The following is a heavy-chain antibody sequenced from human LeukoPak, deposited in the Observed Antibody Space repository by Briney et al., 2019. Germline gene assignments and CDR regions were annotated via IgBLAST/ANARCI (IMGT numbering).Heavy chain of an antibody. CDR2: ISYDGSNK. J-gene: IGHJ4*02. Sequence: PGGSLRLSCAASGFTFSSYAMHWVRQAPGKGLEWVAVISYDGSNKYYADSVKGRLTISRDNSKNTLYLQMNSLRAEDTAVYYCAKSNPFYITMIRNWGQGTLVTVSS. CDR3: AKSNPFYITMIRN. CDR1: GFTFSSYA. D-gene: IGHD3-22*01. V-gene: IGHV3-30-3*02.